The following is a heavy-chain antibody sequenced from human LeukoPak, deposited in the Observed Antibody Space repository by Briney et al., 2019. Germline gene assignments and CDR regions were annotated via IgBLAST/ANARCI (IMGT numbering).Heavy chain of an antibody. Sequence: ASVKVSCKASGGTFSSHAITWVRQAPGQGLEWMGGIIPILGSANNAQKFQGRVSITTDDSTSTAYMELSGLRSEDTAVYYCAKRVGPTGQRDPLFDYWGQGTLVIVSS. D-gene: IGHD1-26*01. J-gene: IGHJ4*02. V-gene: IGHV1-69*05. CDR1: GGTFSSHA. CDR3: AKRVGPTGQRDPLFDY. CDR2: IIPILGSA.